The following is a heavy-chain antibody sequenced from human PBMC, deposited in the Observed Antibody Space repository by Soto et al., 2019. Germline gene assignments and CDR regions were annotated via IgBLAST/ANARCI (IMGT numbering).Heavy chain of an antibody. V-gene: IGHV3-7*04. CDR1: GFTFSSHW. Sequence: EVHLVESGGDLVQPGGSLRLSCVASGFTFSSHWMTWVRQAPGKGLEWVANIKEDGSDIYYADSVKSRFTISRYNAKKSLYLQMNSLRAEDTAVYYCGRDSGTFHIDYWGQGTMGIVSS. D-gene: IGHD1-26*01. CDR2: IKEDGSDI. CDR3: GRDSGTFHIDY. J-gene: IGHJ4*02.